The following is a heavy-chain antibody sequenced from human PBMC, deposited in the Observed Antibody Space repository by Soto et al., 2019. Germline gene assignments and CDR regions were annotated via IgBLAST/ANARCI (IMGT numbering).Heavy chain of an antibody. Sequence: SSVKVSCKASGGTFSSYAISWVRQAPGQGLEWMGGIIPIFGTANYAQKFQGRVTITADESTSTAYMELSSLRSEDTAVYYCAQNLGIQLYYYYYYGMDVWGQGTTVTVSS. CDR1: GGTFSSYA. D-gene: IGHD5-18*01. CDR3: AQNLGIQLYYYYYYGMDV. J-gene: IGHJ6*02. V-gene: IGHV1-69*13. CDR2: IIPIFGTA.